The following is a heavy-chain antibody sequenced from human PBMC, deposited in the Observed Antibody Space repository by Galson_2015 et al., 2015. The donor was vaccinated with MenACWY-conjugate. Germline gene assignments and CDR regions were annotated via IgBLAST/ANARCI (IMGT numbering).Heavy chain of an antibody. CDR2: IYSTGST. Sequence: ETLSLTCTVSGGSINSYYWSWIRQPPGKGLEWMGYIYSTGSTNYSPSLKSRITMSVDTSKNQFSLRLTSVTAADTAVYYCARNVFFSGGGNSNFDYWGQGTLVTVSS. J-gene: IGHJ4*02. D-gene: IGHD4-23*01. CDR3: ARNVFFSGGGNSNFDY. CDR1: GGSINSYY. V-gene: IGHV4-59*08.